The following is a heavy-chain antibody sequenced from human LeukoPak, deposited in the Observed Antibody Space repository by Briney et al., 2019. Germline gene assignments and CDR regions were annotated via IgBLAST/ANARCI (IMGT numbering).Heavy chain of an antibody. CDR3: ARAPSYYYDTSGFFDY. J-gene: IGHJ4*02. V-gene: IGHV4-61*01. CDR2: IHYSGNT. D-gene: IGHD3-22*01. Sequence: SETLSLTCTVSGDSVRTNNYYWSWIRQPPGEGLEWIGYIHYSGNTNYNTSLKSRVTISVDTSKNQFSLRLNSVTAADTAVYYCARAPSYYYDTSGFFDYWGQGTLVTVSS. CDR1: GDSVRTNNYY.